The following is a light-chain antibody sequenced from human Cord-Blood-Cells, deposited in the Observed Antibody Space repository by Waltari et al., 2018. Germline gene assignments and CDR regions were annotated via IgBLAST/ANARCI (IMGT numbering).Light chain of an antibody. V-gene: IGKV1-33*01. Sequence: DIQMTQSPSSLSASVGDRVTITCQSRQDISNYLNWYQQKPGKAPKLLIYDASNLETGVPSRFSGRGSGTDFTFTISSLQPEDIATYYCQQYDKLPRFTFGPGTKVDIK. CDR2: DAS. J-gene: IGKJ3*01. CDR3: QQYDKLPRFT. CDR1: QDISNY.